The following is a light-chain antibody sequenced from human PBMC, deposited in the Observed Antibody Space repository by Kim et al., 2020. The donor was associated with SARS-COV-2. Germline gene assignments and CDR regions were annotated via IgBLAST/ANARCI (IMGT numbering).Light chain of an antibody. V-gene: IGLV3-21*03. J-gene: IGLJ2*01. CDR1: NIASKT. Sequence: ATGNTAMFSCGGNNIASKTVHWDQQRPGKLPVLVVYYDRDRPSGIPERFSGSNSGNTATLTISRVEAGDEADYYCQVWDSTKDHPVFGGGTQLTVL. CDR3: QVWDSTKDHPV. CDR2: YDR.